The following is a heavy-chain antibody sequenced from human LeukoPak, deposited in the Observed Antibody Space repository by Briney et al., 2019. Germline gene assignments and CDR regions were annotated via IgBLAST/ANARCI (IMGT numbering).Heavy chain of an antibody. D-gene: IGHD3-10*01. CDR3: AREPDVWFGELFGPRPYGMDV. CDR1: GFSFSNYG. CDR2: ISYDGSNK. J-gene: IGHJ6*02. Sequence: PGRSLRLSCAASGFSFSNYGMHWFRQAPGKGLEWVAVISYDGSNKYYPDSVKGRFTISRDNSKNTLYLQMNSLRAEDTAVYYCAREPDVWFGELFGPRPYGMDVWGQGTTVTVSS. V-gene: IGHV3-30*03.